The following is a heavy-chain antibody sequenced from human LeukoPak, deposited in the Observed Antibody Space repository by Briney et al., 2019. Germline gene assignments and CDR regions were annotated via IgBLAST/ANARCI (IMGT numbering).Heavy chain of an antibody. J-gene: IGHJ3*02. D-gene: IGHD2-15*01. Sequence: NPSETLSLTCTVSGGSISSSSYYWGWIRQPPGKGLEWIGSIYYSGSTYYNPSLKSRVTISVDTSKNQFSLKLSSVTAADTAVYHCARQYIVNHGFDIGGQGTMVTVSA. CDR3: ARQYIVNHGFDI. CDR2: IYYSGST. CDR1: GGSISSSSYY. V-gene: IGHV4-39*01.